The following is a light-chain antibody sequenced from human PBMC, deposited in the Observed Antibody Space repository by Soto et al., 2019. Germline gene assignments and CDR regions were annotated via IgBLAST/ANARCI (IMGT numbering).Light chain of an antibody. CDR3: QQYSTYPWT. V-gene: IGKV1-5*01. Sequence: IQMTQSPSTLSASVGDRVTITCRASQSITWWLAWYQQKPGKAPKLLIYDASSLESGVPSRFSGGGSGTEFTLTINCLQPDDFATYYCQQYSTYPWTFGQGTKVEIK. CDR2: DAS. CDR1: QSITWW. J-gene: IGKJ1*01.